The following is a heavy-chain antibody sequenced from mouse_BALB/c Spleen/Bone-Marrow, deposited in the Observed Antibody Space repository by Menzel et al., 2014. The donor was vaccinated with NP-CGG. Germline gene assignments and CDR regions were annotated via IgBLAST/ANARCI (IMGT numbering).Heavy chain of an antibody. Sequence: EVMLVESGGGLVQPKGSLKLSCAASGFTFNTYAMNWVRRAPGKGLEWVARIRSKSNNYATYYADSVRDRFTISRDDSQSMLYLQMNNLKTEDTAMYYCVRLEAYWGQGTLVTVSA. CDR1: GFTFNTYA. CDR2: IRSKSNNYAT. V-gene: IGHV10-1*02. J-gene: IGHJ3*01. CDR3: VRLEAY.